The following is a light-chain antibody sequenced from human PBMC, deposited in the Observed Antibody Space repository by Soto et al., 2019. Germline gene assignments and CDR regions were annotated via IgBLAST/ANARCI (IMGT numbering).Light chain of an antibody. CDR3: QDLDSAIFT. Sequence: DIQMTQSPSSLSASVGDRVTITCRASQDISTYLAWYQQRPGRAPALLIYAASTLQSGVQIRFSGSGSGTDFTHTTSSLHPEDVATSYCQDLDSAIFTFGPDTNVEIK. J-gene: IGKJ3*01. CDR1: QDISTY. V-gene: IGKV1-27*01. CDR2: AAS.